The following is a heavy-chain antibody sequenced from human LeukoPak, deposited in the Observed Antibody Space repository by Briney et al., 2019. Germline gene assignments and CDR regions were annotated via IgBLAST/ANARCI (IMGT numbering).Heavy chain of an antibody. Sequence: SETLSLTCTVSGGSIRNSNYYWGWIRQPPGKGLEWIGSVFYDGSSDYSPSLKSRVTISVDTSKNNFSLKINSVTAADTAVYYCARDLEYSSSGYFDYWGQGTLVTVSS. D-gene: IGHD6-6*01. V-gene: IGHV4-39*02. CDR1: GGSIRNSNYY. J-gene: IGHJ4*02. CDR2: VFYDGSS. CDR3: ARDLEYSSSGYFDY.